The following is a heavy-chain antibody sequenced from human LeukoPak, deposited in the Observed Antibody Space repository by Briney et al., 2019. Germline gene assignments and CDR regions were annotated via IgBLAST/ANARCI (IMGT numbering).Heavy chain of an antibody. CDR1: GGSFSGYY. Sequence: SETLSLTCAVYGGSFSGYYWSWTRQPPGKGLEWIGEINHSGSTNYNPSLKSRVTISVDTSKNQFSLKLSSVTAVDTAVYYCARGPVYYYYYYGMDVWGQGTTVTVSS. J-gene: IGHJ6*02. V-gene: IGHV4-34*01. CDR3: ARGPVYYYYYYGMDV. CDR2: INHSGST.